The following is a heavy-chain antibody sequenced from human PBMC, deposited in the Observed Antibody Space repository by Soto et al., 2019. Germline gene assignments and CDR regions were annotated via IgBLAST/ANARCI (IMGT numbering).Heavy chain of an antibody. Sequence: QVQLVQSGAEVKKPGSSVKVSCKASGGTFSSYAISWVRQAPGQGLEWMGGIIPIFGTANYAQKFQGRVTITADESTSTAYMELSSLRSEDTSVYYSATGLLGYCSGGSCWKYNWFDPWGQGTLVTVSS. V-gene: IGHV1-69*01. CDR1: GGTFSSYA. J-gene: IGHJ5*02. CDR3: ATGLLGYCSGGSCWKYNWFDP. D-gene: IGHD2-15*01. CDR2: IIPIFGTA.